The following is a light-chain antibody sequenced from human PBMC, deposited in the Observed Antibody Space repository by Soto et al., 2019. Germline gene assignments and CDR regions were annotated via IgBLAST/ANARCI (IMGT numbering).Light chain of an antibody. Sequence: DIQMTQSPSTLSGSVGDRVTITCRASQTISSWLAWYQQKPGKAPKLRIYKASTLKSGVPSTFSGSGSGTEFTLTTSSLQPDEFATYYCQHYYSYSEAFGQGAKVELK. CDR3: QHYYSYSEA. CDR1: QTISSW. J-gene: IGKJ1*01. V-gene: IGKV1-5*03. CDR2: KAS.